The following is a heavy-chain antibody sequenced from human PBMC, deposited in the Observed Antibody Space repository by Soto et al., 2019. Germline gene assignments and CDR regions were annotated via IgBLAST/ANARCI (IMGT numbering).Heavy chain of an antibody. Sequence: GGSLRLSCAASGFTVSDNYMSWVRQAPGKGLEWVSIIYSDGSTYNTDSVKGRFTLSRDNSKNTVYLQMNSLRAEDAAVYYCAKILSTVTTYYYGMDVWGQGTTVTVSS. CDR1: GFTVSDNY. CDR3: AKILSTVTTYYYGMDV. V-gene: IGHV3-53*01. D-gene: IGHD4-17*01. J-gene: IGHJ6*02. CDR2: IYSDGST.